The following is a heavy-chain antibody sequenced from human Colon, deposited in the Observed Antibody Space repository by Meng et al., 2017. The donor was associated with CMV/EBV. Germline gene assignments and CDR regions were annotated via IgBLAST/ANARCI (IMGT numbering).Heavy chain of an antibody. D-gene: IGHD1-14*01. V-gene: IGHV3-74*01. CDR3: ITEAAGGDY. CDR2: ISDDGSIT. Sequence: GESLKISCAASGFTFSTYAIHWVRQTPGKELVWVSRISDDGSITTYADSVRGRFTISRDNTKNTLYLQMSSLAVDDTAVYYCITEAAGGDYWGQGALVTVSS. CDR1: GFTFSTYA. J-gene: IGHJ4*02.